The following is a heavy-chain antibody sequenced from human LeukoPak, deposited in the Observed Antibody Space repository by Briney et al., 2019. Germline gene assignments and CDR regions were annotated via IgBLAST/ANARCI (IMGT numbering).Heavy chain of an antibody. CDR1: GFTFSSYG. Sequence: PGGSLRLSCAASGFTFSSYGMHWVRQAPGKGLEWMAVISYDGSNKYYADSVKGRFTISRDNSKNTLYLQMNSLSAGDTAVYYCAKEFGPFDAFDIWGQGTMVTVSS. CDR2: ISYDGSNK. CDR3: AKEFGPFDAFDI. V-gene: IGHV3-30*18. D-gene: IGHD3-10*01. J-gene: IGHJ3*02.